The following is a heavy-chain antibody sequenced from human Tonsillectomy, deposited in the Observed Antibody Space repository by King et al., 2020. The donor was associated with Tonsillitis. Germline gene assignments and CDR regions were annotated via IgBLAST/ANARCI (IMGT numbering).Heavy chain of an antibody. CDR2: INSDGSST. J-gene: IGHJ4*02. CDR3: QGETTTGY. D-gene: IGHD1-26*01. CDR1: GFIFSNYW. V-gene: IGHV3-74*01. Sequence: VQLVQSGGGLVQPGGSLRLSCAASGFIFSNYWMHWGRQAPGKGLVWVSRINSDGSSTRYAESVKGRFTISRDNAKNTLYLQMNSLRAEDTAVYYCQGETTTGYWGQGTLVTVS.